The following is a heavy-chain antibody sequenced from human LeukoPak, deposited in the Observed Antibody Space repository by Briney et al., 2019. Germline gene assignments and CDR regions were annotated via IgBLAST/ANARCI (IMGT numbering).Heavy chain of an antibody. CDR3: ARLVGYYSRGSCYHFDY. J-gene: IGHJ4*02. CDR2: IYYSGTT. CDR1: RGSISSGDDY. Sequence: SETLSLTCTVSRGSISSGDDYWSWIRQPPGKGLGWIGYIYYSGTTYYNPSLKSRASIPVDTSKNQFSLKLTSVTAADTAVYFCARLVGYYSRGSCYHFDYWGQGSLVTVSS. D-gene: IGHD2-15*01. V-gene: IGHV4-30-4*01.